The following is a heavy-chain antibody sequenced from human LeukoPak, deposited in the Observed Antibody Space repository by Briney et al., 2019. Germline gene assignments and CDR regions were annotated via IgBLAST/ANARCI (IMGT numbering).Heavy chain of an antibody. CDR3: ARQKWRYYYDSSSKSLDAFDI. J-gene: IGHJ3*02. CDR2: IYTSGST. Sequence: PSQTLSLTCTVSGGSISIGSYYWSWIRQPAGKGLEWIGRIYTSGSTNYNPSLKSRVTISVDTSKNQFSLKLSSVTAADTAVYYCARQKWRYYYDSSSKSLDAFDIWGQGTMVTVSS. CDR1: GGSISIGSYY. V-gene: IGHV4-61*02. D-gene: IGHD3-22*01.